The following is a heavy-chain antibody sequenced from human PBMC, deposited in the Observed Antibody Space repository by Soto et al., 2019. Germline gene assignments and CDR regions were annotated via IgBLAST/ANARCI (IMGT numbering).Heavy chain of an antibody. J-gene: IGHJ6*02. CDR3: ARVSWFGEPKPYYYYYGMDV. CDR1: GFTFSGSA. CDR2: IRSKPNNYAT. V-gene: IGHV3-73*01. D-gene: IGHD3-10*01. Sequence: GGSLRLSCAASGFTFSGSAMHWVRQASGKGLEWVGRIRSKPNNYATAYGASVKGRFTISRDDSKNTAYLQMNSLNTEDTAVYYCARVSWFGEPKPYYYYYGMDVWGQGTTVTVSS.